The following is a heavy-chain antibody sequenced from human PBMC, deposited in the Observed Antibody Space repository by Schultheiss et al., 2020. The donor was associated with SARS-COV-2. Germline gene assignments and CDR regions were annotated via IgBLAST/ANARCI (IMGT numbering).Heavy chain of an antibody. CDR2: IYHSGST. Sequence: ESLKISCAVSGYSISSGYYWGWIRQPPGKGLEWIGSIYHSGSTYYNPSLKSRVTISVDTSKNQFSLKLSSVTAADTAVYYCARVQVAFDIWGQGTMVTVSS. CDR1: GYSISSGYY. J-gene: IGHJ3*02. V-gene: IGHV4-38-2*01. CDR3: ARVQVAFDI.